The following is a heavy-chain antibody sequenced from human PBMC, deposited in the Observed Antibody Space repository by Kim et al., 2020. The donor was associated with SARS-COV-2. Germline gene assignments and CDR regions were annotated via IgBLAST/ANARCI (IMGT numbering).Heavy chain of an antibody. V-gene: IGHV4-39*07. CDR3: ARDLGQQLGGYFDY. Sequence: TPSLKSRVTISVDSSKNQFSLKLSSVTAADTAVYYWARDLGQQLGGYFDYWGQGTLGTVSS. D-gene: IGHD6-13*01. J-gene: IGHJ4*02.